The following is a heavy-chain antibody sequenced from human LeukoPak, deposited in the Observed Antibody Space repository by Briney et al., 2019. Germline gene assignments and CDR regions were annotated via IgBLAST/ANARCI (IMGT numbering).Heavy chain of an antibody. CDR1: GFTFTSYS. J-gene: IGHJ4*02. D-gene: IGHD3-22*01. CDR3: AKVPYYYDSSGFGY. CDR2: IRYDGSNK. Sequence: GGSLRLSCAASGFTFTSYSMNWVRQAPGKGLEWVAFIRYDGSNKYYADSVKGRFTISRDNSKNTLYLQMNSLRAEDTAVYYCAKVPYYYDSSGFGYWGQGTLVTVSS. V-gene: IGHV3-30*02.